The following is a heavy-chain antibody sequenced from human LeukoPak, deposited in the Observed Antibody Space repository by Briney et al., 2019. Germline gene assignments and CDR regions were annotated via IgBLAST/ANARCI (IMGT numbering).Heavy chain of an antibody. CDR1: RYTFTSYD. V-gene: IGHV1-8*01. J-gene: IGHJ6*03. Sequence: EVSVKVSCKASRYTFTSYDINWVRQATGQGLEWMGWMNPNTGDTGYAQEFQGRVTMTRNSSISTAYMELSSLSSEDTAVYYCARLGLEWFHYYYMDVWGKGTTVTVSS. D-gene: IGHD3-3*01. CDR3: ARLGLEWFHYYYMDV. CDR2: MNPNTGDT.